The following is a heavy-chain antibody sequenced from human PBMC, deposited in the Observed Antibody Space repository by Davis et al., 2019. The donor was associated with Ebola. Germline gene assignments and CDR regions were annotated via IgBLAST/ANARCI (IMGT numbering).Heavy chain of an antibody. D-gene: IGHD2-21*02. J-gene: IGHJ4*02. V-gene: IGHV3-66*01. CDR2: IYPGGNT. CDR1: GFTFSNAW. Sequence: GESLKISCAASGFTFSNAWMSWVRQAPGKGLEWVSVIYPGGNTYYGDSVRGRFTISRDNSKNTLYLQMNSLRAEDTAVYYCARYCGGDCYSLGLDYWGQGTLVTVSS. CDR3: ARYCGGDCYSLGLDY.